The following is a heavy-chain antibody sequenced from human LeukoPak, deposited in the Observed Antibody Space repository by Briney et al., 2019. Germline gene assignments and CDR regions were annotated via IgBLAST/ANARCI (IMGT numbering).Heavy chain of an antibody. CDR1: GGTFRSNA. CDR2: ITPIFGTA. V-gene: IGHV1-69*13. J-gene: IGHJ4*02. D-gene: IGHD4-23*01. CDR3: ARGWLAETTVVTPYNY. Sequence: RASVKVSCKASGGTFRSNAISWVRQAPGRGLEWMGGITPIFGTANYARKFQGRVTITAVESMSTAYMELSSLRSEDTAVYYCARGWLAETTVVTPYNYWGQGTLVTVSS.